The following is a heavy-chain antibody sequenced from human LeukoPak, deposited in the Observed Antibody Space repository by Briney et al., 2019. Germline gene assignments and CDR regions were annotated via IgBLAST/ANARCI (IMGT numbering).Heavy chain of an antibody. CDR2: INPNTGGA. D-gene: IGHD3-22*01. Sequence: ASVKVSCKASGYTFTAYYLHWVRRAPGQGLEWMGWINPNTGGAKYAQKFQGRVTMTRDTSISTAYMELSRLRSDDTAVYYCARAKDSSGYYRPNAFDIWGQGTMVTVSS. J-gene: IGHJ3*02. CDR3: ARAKDSSGYYRPNAFDI. CDR1: GYTFTAYY. V-gene: IGHV1-2*02.